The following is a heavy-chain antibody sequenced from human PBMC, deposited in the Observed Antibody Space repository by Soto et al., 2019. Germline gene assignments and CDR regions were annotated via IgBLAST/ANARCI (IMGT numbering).Heavy chain of an antibody. D-gene: IGHD2-21*02. CDR1: GYSISSGYY. Sequence: SETLSLSCAVSGYSISSGYYWGWIRQPQGKGLEWIGSIYYSGSTYNNPSLRSRVSMSIDTSKDQFSLKLKSVTAEDTALYFCARQRTSVVTQAYFDVWGPGSLVTVSS. CDR3: ARQRTSVVTQAYFDV. J-gene: IGHJ4*02. CDR2: IYYSGST. V-gene: IGHV4-38-2*01.